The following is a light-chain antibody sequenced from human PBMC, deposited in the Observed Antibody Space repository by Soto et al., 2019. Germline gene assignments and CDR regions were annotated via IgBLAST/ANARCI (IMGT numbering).Light chain of an antibody. V-gene: IGKV1-5*03. CDR2: KTS. Sequence: DIQLTQSPSTLSASVGDRVTITCRASQSISSWLXWYQQKPGKAPKFLIYKTSNLESGVPSRFSGSXSGTEFTLTXXSXQPDDFATYYCQYYNNYCWTFGQGTKVEIK. J-gene: IGKJ1*01. CDR1: QSISSW. CDR3: QYYNNYCWT.